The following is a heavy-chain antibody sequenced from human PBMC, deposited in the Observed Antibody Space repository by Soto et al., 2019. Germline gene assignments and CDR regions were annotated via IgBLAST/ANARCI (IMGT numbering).Heavy chain of an antibody. V-gene: IGHV1-18*01. Sequence: GASVKVSCKXSGYTFTSYGISWVRQAPGQGLEWMGWISAYNGNTNYAQKLQGRVTMTTDTSTSTAYMELRSLRSDDTAVYYCARNHDFDWLLYGYYGMDVWGQGTTVTVSS. J-gene: IGHJ6*02. D-gene: IGHD3-9*01. CDR3: ARNHDFDWLLYGYYGMDV. CDR1: GYTFTSYG. CDR2: ISAYNGNT.